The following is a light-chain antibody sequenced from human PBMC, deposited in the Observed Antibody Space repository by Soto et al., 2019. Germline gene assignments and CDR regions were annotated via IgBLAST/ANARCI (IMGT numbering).Light chain of an antibody. CDR2: GAS. Sequence: EIVLTQSPGTLSLSPGERATLSCRASQSVSSKLAWYQQKPGQAPRLLISGASSRATGIPDRFSGSGSGTDFTLTISRLEPEDFAMYFCQQYGGSRITFGQGTRLDMK. V-gene: IGKV3-20*01. CDR1: QSVSSK. CDR3: QQYGGSRIT. J-gene: IGKJ5*01.